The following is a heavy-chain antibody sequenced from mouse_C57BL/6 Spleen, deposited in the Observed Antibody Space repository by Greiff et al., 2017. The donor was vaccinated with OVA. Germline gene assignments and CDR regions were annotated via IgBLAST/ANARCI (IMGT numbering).Heavy chain of an antibody. CDR3: ARASSDDY. CDR1: GYAFSSSW. V-gene: IGHV1-82*01. D-gene: IGHD1-1*01. CDR2: IYPGDGDT. Sequence: VQLQQSGPELVKPGASVKISCKASGYAFSSSWMNWVKQRPGKGLEWIGRIYPGDGDTNYNGKFKGKATLTADKSSSTAYMQLSSLTSEDSAVYFCARASSDDYWGQGTTLTVSS. J-gene: IGHJ2*01.